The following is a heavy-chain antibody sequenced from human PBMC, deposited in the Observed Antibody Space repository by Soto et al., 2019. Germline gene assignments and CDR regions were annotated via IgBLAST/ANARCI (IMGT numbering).Heavy chain of an antibody. CDR3: ARARKTLSGSYPDAFDI. CDR2: IWYDGSNK. Sequence: GSLRLSCAASGFTFSSYGMHWVLQAPGKGLEWVAVIWYDGSNKYYADSVKGRFTISRDNSKNTLYLQMNSLRAEDTAVYYCARARKTLSGSYPDAFDIWGQGTMVTVS. J-gene: IGHJ3*02. CDR1: GFTFSSYG. V-gene: IGHV3-33*01. D-gene: IGHD1-26*01.